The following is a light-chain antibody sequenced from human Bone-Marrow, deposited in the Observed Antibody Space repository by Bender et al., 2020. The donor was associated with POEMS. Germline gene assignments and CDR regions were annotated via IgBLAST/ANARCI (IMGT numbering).Light chain of an antibody. CDR3: TSYTRSGTRI. CDR2: EVR. J-gene: IGLJ2*01. Sequence: QSALSQPASVSGSPGQSITISCTGASSDVGAYNLVSWYQQHPGKAPKLLIYEVRKRPSGVSNRFSGSKSGNTASLTISGLQAEDEADYYCTSYTRSGTRIFGGGTKLTVL. CDR1: SSDVGAYNL. V-gene: IGLV2-14*02.